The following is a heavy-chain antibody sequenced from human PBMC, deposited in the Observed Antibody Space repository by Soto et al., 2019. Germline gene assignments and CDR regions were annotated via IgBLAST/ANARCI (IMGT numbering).Heavy chain of an antibody. Sequence: QVQLVESGGGVVQPGRSLRLSCAASGLTFSSYGMHWVRQATCKGLEWVAVISYDGSDKYYADSVKGRFTISRYNSKNTLDLQMNSLRAEDTAVFYCAKEAVGAPPDYWGQGTLVPFSS. J-gene: IGHJ4*02. CDR2: ISYDGSDK. D-gene: IGHD1-26*01. CDR3: AKEAVGAPPDY. V-gene: IGHV3-30*18. CDR1: GLTFSSYG.